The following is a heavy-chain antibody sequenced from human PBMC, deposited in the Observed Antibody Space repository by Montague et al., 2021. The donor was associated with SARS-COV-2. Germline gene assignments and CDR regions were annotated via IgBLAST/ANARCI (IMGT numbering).Heavy chain of an antibody. D-gene: IGHD1-20*01. CDR3: ARLTGSRVYYYHYGLDV. Sequence: SETLSLTCTVSSDSIRVSHWSWIRQPSGKGLEWIGYIDNSGSTNYNPALESRVTLTVSASNNQFYLTLRSVTAADTAVYYCARLTGSRVYYYHYGLDVWGQGTTVTVSS. J-gene: IGHJ6*02. V-gene: IGHV4-4*09. CDR2: IDNSGST. CDR1: SDSIRVSH.